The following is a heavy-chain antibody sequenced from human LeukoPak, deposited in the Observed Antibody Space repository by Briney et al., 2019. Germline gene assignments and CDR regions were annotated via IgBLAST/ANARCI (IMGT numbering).Heavy chain of an antibody. J-gene: IGHJ4*02. CDR3: AKIPLPVPIVGATRFDY. D-gene: IGHD1-26*01. Sequence: GGSLRLSCAASGFTFSSYAMSWVRQAPGKGLEWVSAISGSGGSTYYADSVKGRFTISRDNSKNTLYLQMNSLRAEDTAVYYCAKIPLPVPIVGATRFDYWGQGTLVTVSS. CDR1: GFTFSSYA. CDR2: ISGSGGST. V-gene: IGHV3-23*01.